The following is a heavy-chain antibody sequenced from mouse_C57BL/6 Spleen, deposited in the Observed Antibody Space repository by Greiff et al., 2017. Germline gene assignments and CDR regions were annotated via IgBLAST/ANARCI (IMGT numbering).Heavy chain of an antibody. J-gene: IGHJ1*03. V-gene: IGHV3-8*01. Sequence: EVKVVESGPGLAKPSQTLSLTCSVTGYSITSDYWNWIRKFPGNKLEYMGYISYSGSTYYNPSLKSRISITRDTSKNQYYLQLNSVTTEDTATYYCARFDYYGSSYGGYFDVWGTGTTVTVSS. D-gene: IGHD1-1*01. CDR2: ISYSGST. CDR3: ARFDYYGSSYGGYFDV. CDR1: GYSITSDY.